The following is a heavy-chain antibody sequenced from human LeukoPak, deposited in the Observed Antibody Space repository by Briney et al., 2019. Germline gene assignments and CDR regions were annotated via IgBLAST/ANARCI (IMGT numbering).Heavy chain of an antibody. V-gene: IGHV3-11*05. CDR1: GFSHSDYY. J-gene: IGHJ4*02. CDR3: AREFSFRGDSTLTTLRYFDY. Sequence: GGSLRLSCAASGFSHSDYYMTWIRQAAGKGLEWVSYISGSSTYTNYADSVKGRFTISRDNAKNSLYLQMDSLRAEDTAVYFCAREFSFRGDSTLTTLRYFDYWGQGTLVTVSS. D-gene: IGHD4-17*01. CDR2: ISGSSTYT.